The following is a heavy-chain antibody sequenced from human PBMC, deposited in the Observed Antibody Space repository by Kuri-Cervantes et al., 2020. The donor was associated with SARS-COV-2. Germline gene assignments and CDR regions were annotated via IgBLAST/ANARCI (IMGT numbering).Heavy chain of an antibody. CDR1: GYTFTSYY. V-gene: IGHV1-46*01. Sequence: ASVKVSCKASGYTFTSYYMHWVRQAPGQGLEWMGIINPSGGSTSYAQKFQGRVTMTTDTSTSTAYMELSSLRSEDTAVYYCARWDDFWSGDDAFDIWGQGTMVTVSS. CDR2: INPSGGST. D-gene: IGHD3-3*01. CDR3: ARWDDFWSGDDAFDI. J-gene: IGHJ3*02.